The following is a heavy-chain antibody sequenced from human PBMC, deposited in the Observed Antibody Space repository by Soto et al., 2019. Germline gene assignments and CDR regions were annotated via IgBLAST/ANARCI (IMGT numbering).Heavy chain of an antibody. CDR1: GYTFTSYG. V-gene: IGHV1-18*04. D-gene: IGHD3-9*01. J-gene: IGHJ4*01. CDR3: ARKTYYDILTGRYYFDY. Sequence: GASVKVSCKASGYTFTSYGISWVRQAPGQGLEWMGWISAYNGNTNYAQKLQGRVTMTTDTSTSTAYMELRSLRSDDTAVYYCARKTYYDILTGRYYFDYWGHGTLVTVSS. CDR2: ISAYNGNT.